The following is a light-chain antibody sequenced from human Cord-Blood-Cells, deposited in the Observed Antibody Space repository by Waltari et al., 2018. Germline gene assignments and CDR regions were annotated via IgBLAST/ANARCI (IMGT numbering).Light chain of an antibody. CDR2: WAS. CDR1: QSVLYRSNNKNY. CDR3: QQYYSTPFT. Sequence: DIVMTQSPDSLAVSLGERATIHCKSSQSVLYRSNNKNYLAWYQQKPGQPPKLLIYWASTRESGVPDRFSSSGSGTDFTLTISSLQAEDVAVYYCQQYYSTPFTFGPGTKVDIK. V-gene: IGKV4-1*01. J-gene: IGKJ3*01.